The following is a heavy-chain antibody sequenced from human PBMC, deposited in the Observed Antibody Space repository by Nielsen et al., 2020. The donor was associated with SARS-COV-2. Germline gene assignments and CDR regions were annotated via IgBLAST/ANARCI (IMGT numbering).Heavy chain of an antibody. J-gene: IGHJ4*02. D-gene: IGHD3-10*01. CDR2: INHSGST. Sequence: SETLSLTCTVSGGSISSGGYYWSWIRQPPGKGLEWIGEINHSGSTYYNPSLKSRVTISVDTSKNQFSLKLSSVTAADTAVYYCARRITMVRGGVRQNYFDYWGQGTLVTVSS. V-gene: IGHV4-39*01. CDR3: ARRITMVRGGVRQNYFDY. CDR1: GGSISSGGYY.